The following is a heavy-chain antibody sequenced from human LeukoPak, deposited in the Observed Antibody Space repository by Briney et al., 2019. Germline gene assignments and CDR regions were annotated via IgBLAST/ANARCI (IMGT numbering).Heavy chain of an antibody. CDR2: ISAYNGNT. J-gene: IGHJ6*02. CDR1: GYTFTSYG. V-gene: IGHV1-18*01. Sequence: ASVKVSCKASGYTFTSYGISWVRQAPGQGLEWMGWISAYNGNTNYAQKLQGRVTMTTDTSTSTAYMELRSLRSDDTAVYYCARGPQIFGVVIIRYAMDVWGQGTTVTVSS. D-gene: IGHD3-3*01. CDR3: ARGPQIFGVVIIRYAMDV.